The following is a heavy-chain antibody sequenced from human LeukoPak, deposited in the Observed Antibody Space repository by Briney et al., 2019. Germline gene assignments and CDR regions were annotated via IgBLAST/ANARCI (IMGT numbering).Heavy chain of an antibody. CDR2: ITTSGNTI. V-gene: IGHV3-11*04. Sequence: GGSLRLSCAASGFTFSDYYMSWIRQAPGKGLEWVSYITTSGNTIYYADSVKGRFTISRDNSKNTLYLQMGSLRAEDMAVYYCARVSRHCSGGSCYGGLGYWGQGTLVTVSS. J-gene: IGHJ4*02. CDR3: ARVSRHCSGGSCYGGLGY. CDR1: GFTFSDYY. D-gene: IGHD2-15*01.